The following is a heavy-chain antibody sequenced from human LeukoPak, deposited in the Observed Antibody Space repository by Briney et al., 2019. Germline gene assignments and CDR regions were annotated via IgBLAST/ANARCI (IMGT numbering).Heavy chain of an antibody. J-gene: IGHJ2*01. V-gene: IGHV4-34*01. CDR1: GGSISSYY. D-gene: IGHD3-10*01. CDR3: ARGPPKRVLWRYFDL. CDR2: INHSGST. Sequence: SETLSLTCTVSGGSISSYYWSWIRQPPGKGLEWIGEINHSGSTNYNPSLKSRVTISVDTSKNQFSLKLSSVTAADTAVYYCARGPPKRVLWRYFDLWGRGTLVTVSS.